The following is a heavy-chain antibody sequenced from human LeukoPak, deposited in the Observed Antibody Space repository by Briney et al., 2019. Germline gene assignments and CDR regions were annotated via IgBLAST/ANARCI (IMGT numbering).Heavy chain of an antibody. CDR3: ARQSFIAAAGSGWFDP. CDR2: IYPGDSDT. D-gene: IGHD6-13*01. J-gene: IGHJ5*02. Sequence: GESLKISCKGSGYSFTSYWIGWVRQMPGKGLEWMGIIYPGDSDTRYSPSFQGQVTISADKSISTAYLQWSSLKASGTAMYYCARQSFIAAAGSGWFDPWGQGTLVTVSS. CDR1: GYSFTSYW. V-gene: IGHV5-51*01.